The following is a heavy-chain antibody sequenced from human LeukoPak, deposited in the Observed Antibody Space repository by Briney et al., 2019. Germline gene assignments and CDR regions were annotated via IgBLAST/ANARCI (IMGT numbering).Heavy chain of an antibody. Sequence: SETLSLTCTVSGGSISSYYWSWIRQPAGKGLEWIGRIYTSGSTSYNPSLKSRVTMSVDTSKNQFSLKLSSVTAADTAVYYCARDRMVRGAKTVYYYYGMDVWGQGTTVTVSS. CDR3: ARDRMVRGAKTVYYYYGMDV. J-gene: IGHJ6*02. CDR2: IYTSGST. V-gene: IGHV4-4*07. D-gene: IGHD3-10*01. CDR1: GGSISSYY.